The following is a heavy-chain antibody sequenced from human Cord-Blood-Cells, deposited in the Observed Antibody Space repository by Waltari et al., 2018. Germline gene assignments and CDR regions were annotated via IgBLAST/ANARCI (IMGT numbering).Heavy chain of an antibody. J-gene: IGHJ4*02. CDR2: IYYSGST. CDR3: ARRLATIFGVVIGFDY. D-gene: IGHD3-3*01. CDR1: GGSISSSSYY. Sequence: QLQLQESGPGLVKPSETLSLTCTVSGGSISSSSYYWGWIRQPPGKGLEWIGSIYYSGSTSDNPSLKSRVTISVDTSKNQFSLKLSSVTAADTAVYYCARRLATIFGVVIGFDYWGQGTLVTVSS. V-gene: IGHV4-39*01.